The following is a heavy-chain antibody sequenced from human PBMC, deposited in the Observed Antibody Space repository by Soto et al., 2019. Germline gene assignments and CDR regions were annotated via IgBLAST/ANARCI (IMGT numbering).Heavy chain of an antibody. J-gene: IGHJ4*02. V-gene: IGHV4-59*08. D-gene: IGHD6-13*01. CDR1: GGSISSHH. CDR3: ARHAAATGFYFDY. CDR2: IYYSGST. Sequence: SETLSLTCTVSGGSISSHHWSWIRQPPGKGLEWIGYIYYSGSTKYNPSLKSRVTISLDTSRSQFSLRLSSVTAADTAVYYCARHAAATGFYFDYWGQGTPVTVSS.